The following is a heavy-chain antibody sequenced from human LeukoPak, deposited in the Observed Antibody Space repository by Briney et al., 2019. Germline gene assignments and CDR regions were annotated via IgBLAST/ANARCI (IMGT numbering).Heavy chain of an antibody. CDR3: ATYLSSSWPRWFDP. CDR1: GYTLTELS. J-gene: IGHJ5*02. D-gene: IGHD6-13*01. Sequence: ASVKVSCKVSGYTLTELSMHWVRQAPGKGLEWMGGFDPEDGETIYAQKFQDRVTMTEDTSTDTAYMELSSLRSEDTAVYYCATYLSSSWPRWFDPWGQGTLVTVSS. V-gene: IGHV1-24*01. CDR2: FDPEDGET.